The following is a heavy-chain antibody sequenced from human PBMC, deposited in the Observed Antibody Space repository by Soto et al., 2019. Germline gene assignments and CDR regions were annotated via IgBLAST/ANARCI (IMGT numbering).Heavy chain of an antibody. J-gene: IGHJ4*02. D-gene: IGHD3-22*01. V-gene: IGHV1-24*01. CDR1: GYTLTELS. CDR3: ATDPFNYYDSSGQGDY. Sequence: ASVKVSCKVSGYTLTELSMHWVRQAPGKGLEGMGGFDPEDGETIYAQKFQGRVTMTEDTSTDTAYMELSSLRSEDTAVYYCATDPFNYYDSSGQGDYWGQGTLVTVSS. CDR2: FDPEDGET.